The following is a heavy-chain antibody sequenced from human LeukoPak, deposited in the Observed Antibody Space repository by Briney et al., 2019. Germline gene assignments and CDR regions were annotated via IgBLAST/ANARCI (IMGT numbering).Heavy chain of an antibody. CDR1: GFTFSSYS. V-gene: IGHV3-21*01. CDR3: AKGGYSSTYFDY. J-gene: IGHJ4*02. CDR2: ISSSSSYI. D-gene: IGHD5-12*01. Sequence: PGGSLRLSSAASGFTFSSYSMNWVRQAPGKGLEWVSSISSSSSYIYYADSVKGRFTISRDNAKNSLYLQMNSLRAEDTAVYYCAKGGYSSTYFDYWGQGTLVTVSS.